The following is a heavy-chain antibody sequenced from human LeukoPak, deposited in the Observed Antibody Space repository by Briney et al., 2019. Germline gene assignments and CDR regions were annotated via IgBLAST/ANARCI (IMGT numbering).Heavy chain of an antibody. CDR1: GFTFSSYG. Sequence: PGGSLRLSCAASGFTFSSYGMSWVRQAPGKGLEWVSAISGSGGSTYYADSVKGRFTISRDNSKNTLYLQMNSLRAEDTAVYYCAKGKGHDILTGVFDYWGQGTLVTVSS. V-gene: IGHV3-23*01. D-gene: IGHD3-9*01. CDR2: ISGSGGST. J-gene: IGHJ4*02. CDR3: AKGKGHDILTGVFDY.